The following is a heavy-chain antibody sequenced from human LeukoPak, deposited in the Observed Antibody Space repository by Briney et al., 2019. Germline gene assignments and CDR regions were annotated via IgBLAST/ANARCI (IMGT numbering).Heavy chain of an antibody. Sequence: TSETLSLTCTVSGGSISSYYWSWIRQPPGKGLEWIGYIYTSGSTNYNPSLKSRVTISVDTSKNQFSLKLSSVTAADTAVYYCARGFAGGSMDVWGKGTTVTVSS. CDR1: GGSISSYY. CDR2: IYTSGST. J-gene: IGHJ6*04. V-gene: IGHV4-4*09. D-gene: IGHD3-10*01. CDR3: ARGFAGGSMDV.